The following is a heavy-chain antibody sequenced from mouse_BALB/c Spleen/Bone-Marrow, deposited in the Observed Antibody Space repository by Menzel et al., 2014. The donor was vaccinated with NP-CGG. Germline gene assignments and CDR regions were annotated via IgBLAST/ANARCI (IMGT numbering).Heavy chain of an antibody. CDR3: AREGNYFDY. J-gene: IGHJ2*01. V-gene: IGHV2-6-7*01. CDR2: IWGDGIT. Sequence: VMLVESGPGLVAPSQSLSITCTVSGFSLTVYGVNWVRQPPGKGLEWLGMIWGDGITDYNSAFKSRLSISKDDSESQVFLKMNSLQTDDTAKYYCAREGNYFDYWGQGTTLTVSS. CDR1: GFSLTVYG.